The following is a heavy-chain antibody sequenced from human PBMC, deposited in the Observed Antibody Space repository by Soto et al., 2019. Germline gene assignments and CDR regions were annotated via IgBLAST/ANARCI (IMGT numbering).Heavy chain of an antibody. CDR1: GGSFSGNY. J-gene: IGHJ4*02. D-gene: IGHD3-16*01. Sequence: QVQLQQWGAGLLKPSETLSLSCGVYGGSFSGNYWSWIRQPPEKGLGWIGEINPSGNTNFNPSLKSRLTMSLDTSKNQFSLRLSAVTAADTAVYYCARGKLGGASIWGQGTLVTVSS. CDR3: ARGKLGGASI. CDR2: INPSGNT. V-gene: IGHV4-34*01.